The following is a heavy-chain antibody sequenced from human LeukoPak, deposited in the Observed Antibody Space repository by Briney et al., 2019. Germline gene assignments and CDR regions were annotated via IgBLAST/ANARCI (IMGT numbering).Heavy chain of an antibody. J-gene: IGHJ4*02. CDR3: ARLGVVPAARAPFDY. CDR1: GGSISSGSYY. CDR2: IYTSGST. V-gene: IGHV4-61*02. D-gene: IGHD2-2*01. Sequence: PSQTLSLTCTVSGGSISSGSYYWSWIRQPAGKGLEWIGRIYTSGSTNYNPSLKSRVTISVDTSKNQFSLKLSSVTAADTAAYYCARLGVVPAARAPFDYWGQGTLVTVSS.